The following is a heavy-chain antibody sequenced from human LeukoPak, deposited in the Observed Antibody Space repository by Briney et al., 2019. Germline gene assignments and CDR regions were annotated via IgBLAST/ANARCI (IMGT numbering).Heavy chain of an antibody. J-gene: IGHJ4*02. CDR3: ARESYGIVGATSFDY. CDR2: INTDGSST. CDR1: GFTFSSYW. D-gene: IGHD1-26*01. Sequence: GGSLRLSCAASGFTFSSYWMHWVRQAPGKGLVWVSRINTDGSSTSYADSVKGRFTISRDNAKNTLYLQMNSLRAEDTAVYYCARESYGIVGATSFDYWGQGTLVTVSS. V-gene: IGHV3-74*01.